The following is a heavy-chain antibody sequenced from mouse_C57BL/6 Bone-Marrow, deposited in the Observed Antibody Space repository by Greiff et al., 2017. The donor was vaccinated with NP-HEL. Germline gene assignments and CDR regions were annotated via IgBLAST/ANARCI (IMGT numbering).Heavy chain of an antibody. Sequence: QVQLQQPGAELVKPGASVKLSCKASGYTFTSYWMHWVKQRPGRGLEWIGRIDPNSGGTQYHEKFKGKATLTVDKPSSPAYMKLSSLTSEDSAVYYCARGYYYGSSYLSFAYWGQGTLVTVSA. V-gene: IGHV1-72*01. CDR2: IDPNSGGT. J-gene: IGHJ3*01. CDR1: GYTFTSYW. D-gene: IGHD1-1*01. CDR3: ARGYYYGSSYLSFAY.